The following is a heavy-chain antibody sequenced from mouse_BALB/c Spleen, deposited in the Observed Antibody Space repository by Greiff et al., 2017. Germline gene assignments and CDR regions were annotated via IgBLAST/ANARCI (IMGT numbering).Heavy chain of an antibody. CDR1: GYTFTDYE. CDR3: TRNAFSASYFDY. Sequence: VQLQQSGAELVRPGASVTLSCKASGYTFTDYEMHWVKQTPVHGLEWIGAIDPETGGTAYNQKFKGKATLTADKSSSTAYMELRSLTSEDSAVYYCTRNAFSASYFDYWGQGTTLTVSS. CDR2: IDPETGGT. J-gene: IGHJ2*01. V-gene: IGHV1-15*01.